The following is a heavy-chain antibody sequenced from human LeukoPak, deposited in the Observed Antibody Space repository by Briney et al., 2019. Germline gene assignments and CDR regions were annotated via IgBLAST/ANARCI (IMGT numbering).Heavy chain of an antibody. Sequence: GGSLRLSCAASGFTFSSYEMNWVRQARGKGLEGVSYISRGGSTKYYTDSGKGRFTISRDNAKNSLYLQMNSLRAEDTAVYYCAREDSSGYYVDYWGQGTLVTVSS. CDR1: GFTFSSYE. D-gene: IGHD3-22*01. J-gene: IGHJ4*02. V-gene: IGHV3-48*03. CDR2: ISRGGSTK. CDR3: AREDSSGYYVDY.